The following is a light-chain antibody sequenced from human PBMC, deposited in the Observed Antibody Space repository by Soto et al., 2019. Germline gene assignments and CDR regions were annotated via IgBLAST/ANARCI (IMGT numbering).Light chain of an antibody. CDR1: QSVSSSY. J-gene: IGKJ5*01. Sequence: EIVLTQSPGTLSLSPGERATLSCRASQSVSSSYLAWYQQKPGQAPRLLIYGASSRATGIPDRFSGSGSGTDFTLTISRLEXXXXXXXYCQQYGSSPPITFGQGTRLEIK. CDR2: GAS. V-gene: IGKV3-20*01. CDR3: QQYGSSPPIT.